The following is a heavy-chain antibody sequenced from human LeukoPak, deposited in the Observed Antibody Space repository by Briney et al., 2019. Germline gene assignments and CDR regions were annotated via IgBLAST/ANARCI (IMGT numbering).Heavy chain of an antibody. CDR2: ISRSSSYI. CDR1: GFTFSSYR. J-gene: IGHJ4*02. Sequence: AGGSLRLSCAASGFTFSSYRMNWVRQAPGKGLKWVSSISRSSSYIHYADSVKGRFTISRDNAKNSLYLQMNSLRAEDTAVYYCARGDYYDFYFDYWGQGTLVTVSS. CDR3: ARGDYYDFYFDY. D-gene: IGHD3-22*01. V-gene: IGHV3-21*01.